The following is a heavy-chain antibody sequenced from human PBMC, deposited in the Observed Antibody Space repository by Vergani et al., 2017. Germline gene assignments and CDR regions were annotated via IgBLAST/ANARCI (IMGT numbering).Heavy chain of an antibody. J-gene: IGHJ6*03. CDR2: IIPIFGTA. Sequence: QVQLVQSGAEVKKPGSSVKVSCKASGGTFSSYAISWVRQAPGQGLEWMGGIIPIFGTANYAQKFQGRVTITADESTSTAYMELSSLRSEDTAVYYCARARLPLNSYYYYDYYVDVWGKGTTDTVSS. CDR3: ARARLPLNSYYYYDYYVDV. D-gene: IGHD4-11*01. V-gene: IGHV1-69*01. CDR1: GGTFSSYA.